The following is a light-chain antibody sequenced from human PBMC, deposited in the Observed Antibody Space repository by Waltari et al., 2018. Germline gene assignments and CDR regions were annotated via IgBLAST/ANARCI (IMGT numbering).Light chain of an antibody. CDR2: EVT. CDR3: CSYAGLGIYV. J-gene: IGLJ1*01. CDR1: SCPVGLHNL. V-gene: IGLV2-23*02. Sequence: QSGLTHPASVSASPGQSLTAPCPGTSCPVGLHNLVSLYQQSPGKAPRLMVYEVTKRTSGGSDRFFGSKSGNTASLTISGLQSEDEADYYCCSYAGLGIYVFGTGTKVTVL.